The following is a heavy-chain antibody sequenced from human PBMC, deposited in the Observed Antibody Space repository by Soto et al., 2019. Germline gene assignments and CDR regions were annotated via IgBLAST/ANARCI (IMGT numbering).Heavy chain of an antibody. J-gene: IGHJ4*02. D-gene: IGHD3-22*01. Sequence: PGESLKISCKGSGYSFTSYWLSWVRQMPGKGLEWMGRIDPSDSYTNYSPSFQGHVTISADKSISTAYLQWSSLKASDTAMYYCARNYDSSGYDDSHFDYWGQGTLVTVSS. CDR3: ARNYDSSGYDDSHFDY. V-gene: IGHV5-10-1*01. CDR1: GYSFTSYW. CDR2: IDPSDSYT.